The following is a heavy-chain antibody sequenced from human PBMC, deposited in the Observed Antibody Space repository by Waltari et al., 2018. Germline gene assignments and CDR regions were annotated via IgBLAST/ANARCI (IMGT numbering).Heavy chain of an antibody. Sequence: EVQLVESGGGLVQPGGSLRLSCAASGFTFSDYWIHWVRQVPGKGLLWVSHVNSGGTDSTYADSVKGRFTISRDNAKNTLYLQMNSLRVEDTAVYYCARDTPGDGIDRWGQGTLVTVSP. V-gene: IGHV3-74*01. J-gene: IGHJ5*02. CDR1: GFTFSDYW. D-gene: IGHD2-21*01. CDR3: ARDTPGDGIDR. CDR2: VNSGGTDS.